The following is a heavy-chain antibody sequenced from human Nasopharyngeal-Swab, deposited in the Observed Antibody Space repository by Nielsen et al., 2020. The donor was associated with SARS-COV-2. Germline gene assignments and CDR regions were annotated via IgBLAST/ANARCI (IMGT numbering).Heavy chain of an antibody. J-gene: IGHJ4*02. V-gene: IGHV3-23*01. CDR2: ISGSGGST. Sequence: VCQAPGKGLEWVSAISGSGGSTYYADSVKGRFTISRDNSKNTLYLQMNSLRAEDTAVYYCARDLGSTFYYFDYWGQGTLVTVSS. D-gene: IGHD3-10*01. CDR3: ARDLGSTFYYFDY.